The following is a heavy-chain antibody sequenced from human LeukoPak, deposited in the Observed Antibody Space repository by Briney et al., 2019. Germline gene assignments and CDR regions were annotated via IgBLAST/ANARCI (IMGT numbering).Heavy chain of an antibody. CDR3: ARGGSDPVSGRYYGGGAFDI. V-gene: IGHV3-21*03. CDR2: ISSSSRYI. CDR1: GFTFSSFT. J-gene: IGHJ3*02. D-gene: IGHD1-26*01. Sequence: SGGSLRLSCAASGFTFSSFTMNWVRQAPGKGLEWVSSISSSSRYIYYGDSVMGRFTISRDNAKNSLYLQMNSLRAEDTAVYYCARGGSDPVSGRYYGGGAFDIWGQGTMVTVSS.